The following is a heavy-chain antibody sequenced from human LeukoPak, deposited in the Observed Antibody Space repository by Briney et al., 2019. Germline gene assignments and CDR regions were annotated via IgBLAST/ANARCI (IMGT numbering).Heavy chain of an antibody. D-gene: IGHD3-22*01. V-gene: IGHV3-30-3*01. Sequence: GGSLRLSCAASGFTFSSYAMHWVRQAPGKGLEWVAVISYDGSNKYYADSVKGRFTISRDNSKNTLYLQMNSLRAEDTAVYYCARLNGNYYDSSGYYYGGYYFDYWGQGTLVTVSS. CDR2: ISYDGSNK. CDR1: GFTFSSYA. CDR3: ARLNGNYYDSSGYYYGGYYFDY. J-gene: IGHJ4*02.